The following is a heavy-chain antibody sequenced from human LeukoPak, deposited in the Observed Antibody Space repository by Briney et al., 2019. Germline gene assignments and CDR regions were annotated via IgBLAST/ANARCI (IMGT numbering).Heavy chain of an antibody. Sequence: GGSLRLSRAASGFTFSSYAITWARQAPGKGLEWVSTVSGGGGSTYYADCVKGRITISRDNSQNTLYLQMDSLRAEDTAVYFCAKGYSVSPWIYFDDWGQGTLVTVSS. CDR3: AKGYSVSPWIYFDD. J-gene: IGHJ4*02. V-gene: IGHV3-23*01. CDR2: VSGGGGST. CDR1: GFTFSSYA. D-gene: IGHD4-11*01.